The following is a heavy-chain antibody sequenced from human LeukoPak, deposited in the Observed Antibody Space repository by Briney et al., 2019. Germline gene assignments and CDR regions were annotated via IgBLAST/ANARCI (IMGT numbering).Heavy chain of an antibody. J-gene: IGHJ4*02. V-gene: IGHV3-7*04. CDR1: GFPFSSYW. Sequence: GGSLRLSCVAPGFPFSSYWMTWVRQAPGKGLEWVANIKQDGSKKSYVDSVKGRFTISRDNTKNSLYLQMNSLRAEDTAIYYCTRVGYIDEGIDYWGQGTLVTVSS. CDR3: TRVGYIDEGIDY. CDR2: IKQDGSKK. D-gene: IGHD5-24*01.